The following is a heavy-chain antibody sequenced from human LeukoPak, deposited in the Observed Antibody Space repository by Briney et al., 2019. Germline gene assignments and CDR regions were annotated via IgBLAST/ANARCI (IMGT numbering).Heavy chain of an antibody. CDR3: ARVYGVAFDI. V-gene: IGHV1-18*01. D-gene: IGHD4-17*01. J-gene: IGHJ3*02. Sequence: ASVKVSCKASGYTFTSYGISWVRQAPGQGLEWMGWISAYNGNTNYAQKLQGRVTMTKDTSTTTAYVELRSLRSDDTAVYYCARVYGVAFDIWGQGTMVTVSS. CDR1: GYTFTSYG. CDR2: ISAYNGNT.